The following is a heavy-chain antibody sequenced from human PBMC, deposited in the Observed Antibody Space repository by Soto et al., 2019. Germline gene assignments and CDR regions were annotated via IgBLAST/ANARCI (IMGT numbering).Heavy chain of an antibody. CDR3: ARSIVVVTALDY. Sequence: QVQLVQSGAEEKKPGASVKVSCKASGYTFTSYAMHWVRQAPGQRLEWMGWINAGNGNTKYSQKFQGRVTITRDTSASTADMGLGSLRSEDTAVYYCARSIVVVTALDYWGQGTLVTVSS. J-gene: IGHJ4*02. V-gene: IGHV1-3*05. CDR1: GYTFTSYA. CDR2: INAGNGNT. D-gene: IGHD2-21*02.